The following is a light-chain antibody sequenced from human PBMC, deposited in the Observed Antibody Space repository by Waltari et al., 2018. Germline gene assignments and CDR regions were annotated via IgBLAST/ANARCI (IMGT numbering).Light chain of an antibody. CDR1: STDLASYNL. Sequence: QSALSQPASVSGSPGQSLTITCTGASTDLASYNLVAWYQHHPNRTPKLISYEATKRPSGISHRVSGAKSGATASLGISGRQADDEADYYCCSYSGSSTSYGCGGGTKVTVL. J-gene: IGLJ1*01. CDR3: CSYSGSSTSYG. CDR2: EAT. V-gene: IGLV2-23*01.